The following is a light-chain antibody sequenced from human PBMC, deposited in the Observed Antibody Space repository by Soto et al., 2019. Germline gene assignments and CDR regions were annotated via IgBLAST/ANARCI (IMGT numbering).Light chain of an antibody. CDR1: QSISIW. CDR3: QQYESYSPWT. CDR2: DAS. Sequence: DIQMTQSPSSLSASVGDRATITCRASQSISIWLAWYQQKPGKAPKLLIYDASTLQSGVPSRYSGSGSGTEFTLTISNLQPDDFATYYCQQYESYSPWTFGQGTKVDIK. J-gene: IGKJ1*01. V-gene: IGKV1-5*01.